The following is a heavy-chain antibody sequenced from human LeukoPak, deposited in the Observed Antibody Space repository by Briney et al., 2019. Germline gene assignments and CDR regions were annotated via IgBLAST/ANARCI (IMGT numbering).Heavy chain of an antibody. V-gene: IGHV3-21*01. D-gene: IGHD3-3*01. CDR3: ARVGITIFGVYYYYYMDV. J-gene: IGHJ6*03. Sequence: GGSLRLSCAASGLTFSSYSMNWVRQAPGKGLEWVSSISSSSSYIYYADSVKGRFTISRDNSKNTLYLQMNSLRAEDTAVYYCARVGITIFGVYYYYYMDVWGKGTTVTVSS. CDR2: ISSSSSYI. CDR1: GLTFSSYS.